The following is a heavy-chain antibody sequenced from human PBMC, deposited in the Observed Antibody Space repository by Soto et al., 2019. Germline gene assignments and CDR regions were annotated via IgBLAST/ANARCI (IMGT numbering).Heavy chain of an antibody. CDR3: ARDRLRGYDSSGFYS. D-gene: IGHD3-22*01. V-gene: IGHV1-18*01. CDR2: INPYNGNR. Sequence: QVPLVQSGGELRQPGASVKVSCEASGYSFRSYGINWVRQAPGQGLEWMGWINPYNGNRNYAQKFEDRITMTTDTSTNTVYMELRSLRSDDTAVYYCARDRLRGYDSSGFYSWGQGTLVIVSS. J-gene: IGHJ5*02. CDR1: GYSFRSYG.